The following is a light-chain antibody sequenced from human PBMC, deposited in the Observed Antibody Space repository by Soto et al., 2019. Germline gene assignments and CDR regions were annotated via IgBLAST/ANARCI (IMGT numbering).Light chain of an antibody. CDR1: QSLLHTNGYNY. CDR3: QHYNSYSEA. CDR2: KAS. V-gene: IGKV2-28*01. Sequence: IVLPPSPRSLPVIPGEPASISCRSSQSLLHTNGYNYLDWYLQRPGHSPQLLIYKASTLKSGVPSRFSGSGSGTEFTLTISSLQPDDFATYYCQHYNSYSEAFGQGTKV. J-gene: IGKJ1*01.